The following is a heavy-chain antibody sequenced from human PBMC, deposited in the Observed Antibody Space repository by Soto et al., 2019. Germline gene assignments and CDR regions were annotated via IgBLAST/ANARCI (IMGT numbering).Heavy chain of an antibody. CDR2: ISYDGSNK. Sequence: PGGSLRLSCAASGFTFSSYAMHWVRQAPGKGPEWVAVISYDGSNKYYADSVKGRFTISRDNSKNTLYLQMNSLRAEDTAVYYCAREHSSSIAARHLNYFDYWGQGTLGSVSS. CDR3: AREHSSSIAARHLNYFDY. J-gene: IGHJ4*02. CDR1: GFTFSSYA. D-gene: IGHD6-6*01. V-gene: IGHV3-30-3*01.